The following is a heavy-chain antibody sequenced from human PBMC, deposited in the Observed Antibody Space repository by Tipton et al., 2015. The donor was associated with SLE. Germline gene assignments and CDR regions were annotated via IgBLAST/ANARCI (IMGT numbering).Heavy chain of an antibody. CDR2: IYYSGST. J-gene: IGHJ3*02. Sequence: GSLRLSCTVSGGSISSYYWSWIRQPPGKGLEWIGYIYYSGSTNYNPSLKSRVTISVDTSKNQFSLKLSSVTAADTAVYYCASDRSGAFDIWGQGTMVTVSS. CDR3: ASDRSGAFDI. V-gene: IGHV4-59*01. D-gene: IGHD3-3*01. CDR1: GGSISSYY.